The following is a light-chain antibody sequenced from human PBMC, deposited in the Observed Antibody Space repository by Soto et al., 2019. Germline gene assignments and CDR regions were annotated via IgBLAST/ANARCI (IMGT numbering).Light chain of an antibody. Sequence: EIVLTQSPGTLSLSPGVRATLSRRSSQSVSSSYLAWYQQKPGQAPRLLIYGAYSRATGITDRFSGSGSGTDFTLTISRLEPEDFAVYYCQQYGSSPITVGQGTRLEIK. J-gene: IGKJ5*01. CDR3: QQYGSSPIT. CDR1: QSVSSSY. CDR2: GAY. V-gene: IGKV3-20*01.